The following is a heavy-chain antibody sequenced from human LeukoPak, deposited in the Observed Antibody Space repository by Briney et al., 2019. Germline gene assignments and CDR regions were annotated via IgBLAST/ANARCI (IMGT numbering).Heavy chain of an antibody. J-gene: IGHJ4*02. Sequence: GGSLRLSCAASGFTFDDYAMHWVRQGPGKGLEWISGITWNTDTIGYADSVMGRFTISRDNAKNSLYLQMNSLRAEDTALYYCAKDISMGATPYYFDSWGQGTLVTVSS. V-gene: IGHV3-9*01. CDR3: AKDISMGATPYYFDS. CDR2: ITWNTDTI. CDR1: GFTFDDYA. D-gene: IGHD1-26*01.